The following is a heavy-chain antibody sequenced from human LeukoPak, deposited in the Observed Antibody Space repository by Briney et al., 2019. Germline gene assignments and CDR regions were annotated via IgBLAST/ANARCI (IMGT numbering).Heavy chain of an antibody. CDR2: IKQDGVQK. CDR1: GFSFGDYW. CDR3: ARACNKSGCPYYFKS. J-gene: IGHJ1*01. D-gene: IGHD3/OR15-3a*01. Sequence: GGSLRLSCAASGFSFGDYWMSWVRQPPGKGLEWVANIKQDGVQKHHADSVKGRFTISRDNAKNSLDLQMNSLRAEDTAVYYCARACNKSGCPYYFKSWGQGTLVTVSS. V-gene: IGHV3-7*03.